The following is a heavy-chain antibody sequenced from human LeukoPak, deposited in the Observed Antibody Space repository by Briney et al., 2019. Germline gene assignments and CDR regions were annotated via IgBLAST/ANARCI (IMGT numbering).Heavy chain of an antibody. D-gene: IGHD5-24*01. CDR1: GFTFSTYA. CDR3: AKHGDDNSPPEDFDI. CDR2: VTGSGIRT. J-gene: IGHJ3*02. Sequence: GGSLRLSCAASGFTFSTYAMSWVRQAPGKGLEWVSSVTGSGIRTWYADSVKGRFTISRDNSRNTLSLQMNSLMAADTAVYYCAKHGDDNSPPEDFDIWGQGIMVTVSS. V-gene: IGHV3-23*01.